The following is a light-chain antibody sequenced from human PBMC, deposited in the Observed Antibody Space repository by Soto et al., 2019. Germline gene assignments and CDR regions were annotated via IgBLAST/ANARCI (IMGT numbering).Light chain of an antibody. CDR1: QSISRY. CDR3: QQSYGTPIT. CDR2: VAS. Sequence: DIQMTQSPSSLSASVGDRVTITCRASQSISRYLNLYQQKPGKAPNLLIYVASSLQSEVPSRFSGSGSGTDFTLTITSLQPEDFATNYCQQSYGTPITFGQATRLEIK. J-gene: IGKJ5*01. V-gene: IGKV1-39*01.